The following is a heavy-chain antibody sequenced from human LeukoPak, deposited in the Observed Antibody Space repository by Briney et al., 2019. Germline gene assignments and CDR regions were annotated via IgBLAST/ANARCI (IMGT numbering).Heavy chain of an antibody. Sequence: GESLKISCKGSGYSFTSSRIGWVRQMPGKGLEWMGIIYPGDSDTRYSPSFQGQVTISADKSINTAYLQWSSLKASDTAMYYCARSHSSSWHHYFDYWGQGTLVTVSS. J-gene: IGHJ4*02. V-gene: IGHV5-51*01. D-gene: IGHD6-13*01. CDR2: IYPGDSDT. CDR3: ARSHSSSWHHYFDY. CDR1: GYSFTSSR.